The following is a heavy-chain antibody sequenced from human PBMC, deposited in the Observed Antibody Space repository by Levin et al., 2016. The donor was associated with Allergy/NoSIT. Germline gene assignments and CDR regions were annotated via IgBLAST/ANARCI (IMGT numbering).Heavy chain of an antibody. V-gene: IGHV1-2*02. J-gene: IGHJ4*02. Sequence: ASVKVSCKASGYTFTGYYMHWVRQAPGQGLEWMGWINPNSGGTNYAQKFQGRVTMTRDTSISTAYMELSRLRSDDTAVYYCARVPVGATGDFDYWGQGTLVTVSS. CDR3: ARVPVGATGDFDY. CDR1: GYTFTGYY. CDR2: INPNSGGT. D-gene: IGHD1-26*01.